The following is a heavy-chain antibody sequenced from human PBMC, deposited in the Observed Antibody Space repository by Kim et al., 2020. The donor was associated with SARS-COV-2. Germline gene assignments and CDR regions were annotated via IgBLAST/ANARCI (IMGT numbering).Heavy chain of an antibody. Sequence: YSPKFPGEVTLTRDTPTSAVYMELGSLRSEDTAVYYCARKWELRGGYDYWGQGTLVTVSS. V-gene: IGHV1-46*01. J-gene: IGHJ4*02. D-gene: IGHD1-26*01. CDR3: ARKWELRGGYDY.